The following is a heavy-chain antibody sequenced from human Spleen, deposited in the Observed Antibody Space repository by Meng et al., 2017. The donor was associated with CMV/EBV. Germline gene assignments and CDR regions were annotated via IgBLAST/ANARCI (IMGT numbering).Heavy chain of an antibody. Sequence: GGTLTSYPISWVRQAPGQGLEWMGGIVPISGAPNYAQRFQGRVTITTDESAGTAYMELSSLRSDDTAVYYCATGHNGKYYIPSFDYWGQGTLVTVSS. CDR3: ATGHNGKYYIPSFDY. V-gene: IGHV1-69*05. CDR1: GGTLTSYP. D-gene: IGHD3-10*01. J-gene: IGHJ4*02. CDR2: IVPISGAP.